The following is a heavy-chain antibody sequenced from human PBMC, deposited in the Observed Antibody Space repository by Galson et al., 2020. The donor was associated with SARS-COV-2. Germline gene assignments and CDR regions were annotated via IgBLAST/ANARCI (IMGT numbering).Heavy chain of an antibody. CDR2: INHSGNT. J-gene: IGHJ4*02. V-gene: IGHV4-34*01. CDR3: AITNRYGYYFDY. CDR1: GGSFSGYY. D-gene: IGHD3-9*01. Sequence: SETLSLTCAVYGGSFSGYYWSWIRQPPGKGLEWIGEINHSGNTNYNPSLKSRVTISVDTSKNQFSLKLSSVTAADTAVYYCAITNRYGYYFDYWGQGTLVTVSS.